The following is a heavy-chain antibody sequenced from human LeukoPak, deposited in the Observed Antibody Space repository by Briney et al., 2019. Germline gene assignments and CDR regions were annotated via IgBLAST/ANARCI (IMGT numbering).Heavy chain of an antibody. J-gene: IGHJ4*02. CDR3: ARGPYSGYTLRPLDY. V-gene: IGHV4-4*07. CDR2: IYYSGSI. D-gene: IGHD5-12*01. CDR1: GGSISSYY. Sequence: SETLSLTCTVSGGSISSYYWSWIRQPAGKGLEWIGRIYYSGSIKYNPSLKSRVTISLDTSKNQFSLKLTSVIAADTAVYYCARGPYSGYTLRPLDYWGQGTLVTVSS.